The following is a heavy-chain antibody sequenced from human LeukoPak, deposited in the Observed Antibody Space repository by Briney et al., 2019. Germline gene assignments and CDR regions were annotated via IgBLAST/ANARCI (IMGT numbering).Heavy chain of an antibody. CDR3: ARVVKGFLESYFDY. V-gene: IGHV3-7*01. D-gene: IGHD3-3*01. Sequence: GGSLRLSCAASGFTFSSYWMSWVRQAPGKGLEWVANIKQDGSEKYYVDSVKGRFTISRDNAKNSLYLQMNSLRAEDTAVYYCARVVKGFLESYFDYWGQGTLVTVSS. CDR1: GFTFSSYW. CDR2: IKQDGSEK. J-gene: IGHJ4*02.